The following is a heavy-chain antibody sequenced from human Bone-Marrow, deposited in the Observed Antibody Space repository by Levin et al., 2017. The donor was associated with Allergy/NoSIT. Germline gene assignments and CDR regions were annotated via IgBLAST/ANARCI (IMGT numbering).Heavy chain of an antibody. J-gene: IGHJ4*02. D-gene: IGHD4-17*01. CDR2: ITGSGGST. CDR1: GFTFSSYA. Sequence: GGSLRLSCAASGFTFSSYAMNWVRQAPGKGLEWVSAITGSGGSTYYADSVKGRFSISRDNSKNTLYLQMNSLRAEDTAVYYCAKGAGGDYERVWGQGTLVTVSS. V-gene: IGHV3-23*01. CDR3: AKGAGGDYERV.